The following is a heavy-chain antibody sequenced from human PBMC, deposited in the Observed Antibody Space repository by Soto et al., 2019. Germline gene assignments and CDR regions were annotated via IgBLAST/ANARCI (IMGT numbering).Heavy chain of an antibody. J-gene: IGHJ4*02. Sequence: EVQLVESGGGLVKPGGSLRLSCAASGFSFSTYSMNWLRQAPGKGLEWVSSMDSSSTYIYYADSLKGRFTFSRDNAKNSLYLQMNSLRVEDTAVYYCARTLVGIPVWDYWGQGTLVTVSS. D-gene: IGHD3-9*01. CDR1: GFSFSTYS. V-gene: IGHV3-21*01. CDR3: ARTLVGIPVWDY. CDR2: MDSSSTYI.